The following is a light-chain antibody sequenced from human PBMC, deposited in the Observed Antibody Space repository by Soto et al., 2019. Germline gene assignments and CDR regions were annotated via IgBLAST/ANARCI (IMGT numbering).Light chain of an antibody. V-gene: IGKV1-9*01. Sequence: IQLTQSPSSLSASVGDRVTITCRASQGIASYFAWYQQKPGKAPKLLIYAASTLQSGVPSRFSGSGSGTDFTLTISSLQPEDFATYYCQQLNSYPHTFGGGTKVDIK. CDR1: QGIASY. CDR2: AAS. CDR3: QQLNSYPHT. J-gene: IGKJ4*01.